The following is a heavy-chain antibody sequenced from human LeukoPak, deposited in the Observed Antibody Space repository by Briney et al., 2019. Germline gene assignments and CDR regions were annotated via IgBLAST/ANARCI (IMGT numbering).Heavy chain of an antibody. V-gene: IGHV4-4*07. Sequence: SETLSLTCTVSGGSISSYYWTCIRQPAGKGLEWIGHISASGSTNYNPSLKSRVTISVDTSKNQFSLKLASVTAADTALYYCARKYSGSYFDRWGQGVLVTVSS. D-gene: IGHD1-26*01. CDR3: ARKYSGSYFDR. J-gene: IGHJ4*02. CDR2: ISASGST. CDR1: GGSISSYY.